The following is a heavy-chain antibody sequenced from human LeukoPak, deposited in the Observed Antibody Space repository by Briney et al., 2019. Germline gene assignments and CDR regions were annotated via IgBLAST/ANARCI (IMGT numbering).Heavy chain of an antibody. Sequence: PGGSLRLSCAASGFIFSSYTMNWARQAPGKWLGCVSYISSSSGTIYYADSVKGRFTISRDNAKNSLYLQMNSLRAEDTAVYYCASLRDGSGSYSPAFDYWGQGTLVTVSS. V-gene: IGHV3-48*01. D-gene: IGHD3-10*01. CDR2: ISSSSGTI. CDR3: ASLRDGSGSYSPAFDY. CDR1: GFIFSSYT. J-gene: IGHJ4*02.